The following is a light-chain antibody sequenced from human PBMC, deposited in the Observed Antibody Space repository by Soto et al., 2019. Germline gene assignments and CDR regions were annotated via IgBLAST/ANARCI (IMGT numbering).Light chain of an antibody. V-gene: IGKV3-15*01. Sequence: EIVMTQSPATLSVSPGESATLSCRASQSISSELAWYQQKPGQPPRLLIYGASTRATGVPARFTGSGSVSDFTLTISGLQSEDFAVYYCQQGHNWPFTFGKGTRLEI. CDR3: QQGHNWPFT. CDR1: QSISSE. J-gene: IGKJ2*01. CDR2: GAS.